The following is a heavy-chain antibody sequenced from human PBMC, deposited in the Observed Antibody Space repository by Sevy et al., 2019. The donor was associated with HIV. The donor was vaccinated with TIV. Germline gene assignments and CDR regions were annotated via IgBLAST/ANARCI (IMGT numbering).Heavy chain of an antibody. CDR1: GFTFDDYA. CDR2: ISWNSGSI. CDR3: AKASHPPYDILTGYPYFDY. V-gene: IGHV3-9*01. D-gene: IGHD3-9*01. Sequence: GGSLRLSCAASGFTFDDYAMHWVRQAPGKGLEWVSGISWNSGSIGYADSVKGRFTISRDNAKNSLYLQMNSLRAEDTALYYYAKASHPPYDILTGYPYFDYWGQGTLVTVSS. J-gene: IGHJ4*02.